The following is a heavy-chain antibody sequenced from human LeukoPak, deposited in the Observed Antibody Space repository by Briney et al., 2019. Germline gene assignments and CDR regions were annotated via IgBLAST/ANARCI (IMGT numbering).Heavy chain of an antibody. CDR1: GYTFTTYI. Sequence: ASVKVSCKASGYTFTTYIMNWVRQAPGQGLEWMGWINTNTGNPTYAQGFTGRFVFSLDTSVSTAYLQISSLKAEDTAVYYCARGVFWSGYLYFDYWGQGTLVTVSS. D-gene: IGHD3-3*01. CDR2: INTNTGNP. CDR3: ARGVFWSGYLYFDY. V-gene: IGHV7-4-1*02. J-gene: IGHJ4*02.